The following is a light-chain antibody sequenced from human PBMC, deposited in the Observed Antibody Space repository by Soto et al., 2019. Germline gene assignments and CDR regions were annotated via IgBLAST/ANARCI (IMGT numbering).Light chain of an antibody. J-gene: IGLJ1*01. Sequence: QAASVSGSPGQSITISCTGTSSDVGGYNYVSWYQEHPGKAPKLMIYDVSNRPSGVSNRFSGSKSGNTASLTISGLQAEDEADYYCSSYTTDSTYVFGTGTKLTVL. CDR2: DVS. V-gene: IGLV2-14*01. CDR1: SSDVGGYNY. CDR3: SSYTTDSTYV.